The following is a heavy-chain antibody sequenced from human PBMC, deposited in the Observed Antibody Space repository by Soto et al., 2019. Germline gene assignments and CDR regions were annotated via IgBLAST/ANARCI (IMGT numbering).Heavy chain of an antibody. CDR3: ARAAAVTTRTDYYYYYYMDV. CDR2: IGTAGDT. V-gene: IGHV3-13*01. Sequence: GGSLRLSCAASGFTFSSYDMHWVRQATGKGLEWVSAIGTAGDTYYPGSVKGRFTISRENAKNSLYLQMNSLRAGDTAVYYCARAAAVTTRTDYYYYYYMDVWGKGTTVTVSS. CDR1: GFTFSSYD. D-gene: IGHD4-4*01. J-gene: IGHJ6*03.